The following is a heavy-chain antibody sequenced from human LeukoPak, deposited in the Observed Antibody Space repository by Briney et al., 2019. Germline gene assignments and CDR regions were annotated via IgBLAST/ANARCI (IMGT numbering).Heavy chain of an antibody. CDR2: IYYSGNT. CDR3: AREVYHYDFWSGYYFDY. D-gene: IGHD3-3*01. J-gene: IGHJ4*02. CDR1: GGSLSSRRYY. V-gene: IGHV4-39*07. Sequence: SETLSLTCTVSGGSLSSRRYYWGWIRQPPGKGLEWIGIIYYSGNTYYNPSLKSRITISVDTSKNQFSLKLSSVTAADTAVYYCAREVYHYDFWSGYYFDYWGQGTLVTVSS.